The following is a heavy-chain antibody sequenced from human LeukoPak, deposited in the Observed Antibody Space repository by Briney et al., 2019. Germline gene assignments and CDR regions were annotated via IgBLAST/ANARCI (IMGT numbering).Heavy chain of an antibody. CDR3: AREEGSYDILTGYHDAFDI. J-gene: IGHJ3*02. V-gene: IGHV6-1*01. CDR2: TYYRSKWYN. Sequence: SQTLSLTCAISGDSVSSNSAAWNWIRQSPSRGLEWLGRTYYRSKWYNDCAVSVKSRITINPDTSKNQFSLQLNSVTPEDTAVYYCAREEGSYDILTGYHDAFDIWGQGTMVTVSS. D-gene: IGHD3-9*01. CDR1: GDSVSSNSAA.